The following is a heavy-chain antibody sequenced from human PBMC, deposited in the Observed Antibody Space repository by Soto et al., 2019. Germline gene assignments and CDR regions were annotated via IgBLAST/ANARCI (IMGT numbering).Heavy chain of an antibody. CDR2: IYYSGST. D-gene: IGHD6-6*01. J-gene: IGHJ6*02. CDR1: GGSVSSGSYY. V-gene: IGHV4-61*01. CDR3: ARDLAALPYYYYYYGMDV. Sequence: SETLSLTCTVSGGSVSSGSYYWSWIRQPPGKGLEWIGYIYYSGSTNYNPSLKSRVTISVDTSKNQFSLKLSSVTAADTAVYYCARDLAALPYYYYYYGMDVWGQGTTVTVSS.